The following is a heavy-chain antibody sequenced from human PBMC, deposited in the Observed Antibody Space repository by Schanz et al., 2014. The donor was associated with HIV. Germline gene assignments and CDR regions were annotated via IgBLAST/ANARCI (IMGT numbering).Heavy chain of an antibody. CDR3: ARDRLHPGNGMDV. CDR2: IWNDGSNT. CDR1: GFTFSDYG. D-gene: IGHD4-4*01. Sequence: QVQLVESGGGVVQPGRSLRLSCAASGFTFSDYGMHWVRQAPGKGLEGEAVIWNDGSNTFYADSVKGRFTISRDNSKKTVFLQMNNLRAEDTAVYYCARDRLHPGNGMDVWGQGTTVTVSS. J-gene: IGHJ6*02. V-gene: IGHV3-33*01.